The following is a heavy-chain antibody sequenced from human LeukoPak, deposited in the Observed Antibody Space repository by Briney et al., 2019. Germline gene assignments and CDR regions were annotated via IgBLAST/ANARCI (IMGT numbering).Heavy chain of an antibody. D-gene: IGHD3-22*01. CDR2: ISGSGGST. V-gene: IGHV3-23*01. CDR1: GFTFSSYA. Sequence: GASLRLSCAASGFTFSSYAMSWVRQAPGKGLEWVSAISGSGGSTYYADSVKGRFTIPRDNSKNTLYLQMNSLRAEDTAVYYCAKTYYYDSGGYYPLDYWGQGTLVTVSS. J-gene: IGHJ4*02. CDR3: AKTYYYDSGGYYPLDY.